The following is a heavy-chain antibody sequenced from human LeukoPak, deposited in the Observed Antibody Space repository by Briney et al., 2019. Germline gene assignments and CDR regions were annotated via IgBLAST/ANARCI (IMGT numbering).Heavy chain of an antibody. J-gene: IGHJ3*02. V-gene: IGHV4-61*01. CDR1: GGSISSGSYY. D-gene: IGHD3-9*01. CDR3: ARHRYDILTGPRDAFDI. Sequence: SETLSLTCTVSGGSISSGSYYWSWIRQPPGKGLEWIGYIYYSGSTNYNPSLKSRVTISVDTSKNQFSLKLSSVTAADTAVYYCARHRYDILTGPRDAFDIWGQGTMVTVSS. CDR2: IYYSGST.